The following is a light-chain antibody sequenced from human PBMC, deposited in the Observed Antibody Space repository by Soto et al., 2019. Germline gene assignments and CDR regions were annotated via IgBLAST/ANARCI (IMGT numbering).Light chain of an antibody. CDR1: SSNIGSNS. V-gene: IGLV1-44*01. J-gene: IGLJ1*01. CDR2: GSN. CDR3: AAWDDSLSGYV. Sequence: QSALTQPPSASGTPGQSVTISCSGSSSNIGSNSVNWYQQLPGTAPKLLIYGSNQRPSEVPDRFSGSKSGTSASLAISGLQSENEADYYCAAWDDSLSGYVFGTGTKVTVL.